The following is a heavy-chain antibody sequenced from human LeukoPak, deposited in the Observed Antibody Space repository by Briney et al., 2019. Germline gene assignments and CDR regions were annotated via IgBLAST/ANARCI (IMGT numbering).Heavy chain of an antibody. D-gene: IGHD3-22*01. J-gene: IGHJ4*02. V-gene: IGHV1-69*04. CDR3: ARAGDSSGYYCPIDY. CDR2: IIPILGIA. Sequence: GASVKVSCKASGGTFSSYAISWVRQAPGQGLEWMGRIIPILGIANYAQKFQGRVTITADKSTSTAYMELSSLRSEDTAVYYCARAGDSSGYYCPIDYWGQGTPVTVSS. CDR1: GGTFSSYA.